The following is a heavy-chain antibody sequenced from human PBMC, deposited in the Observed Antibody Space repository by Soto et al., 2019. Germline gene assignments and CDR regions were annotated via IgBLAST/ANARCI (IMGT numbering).Heavy chain of an antibody. Sequence: TSETLSLTCAVYGGSCSGYYWSWIRQPPGKGLEWIGEINHSGSTNYNPSLKSRVTISVDTSKNQFSLKLSSVTAADTAVYYCARGAGTFVWGQGTLVTVSS. D-gene: IGHD6-13*01. CDR1: GGSCSGYY. CDR2: INHSGST. V-gene: IGHV4-34*01. CDR3: ARGAGTFV. J-gene: IGHJ4*02.